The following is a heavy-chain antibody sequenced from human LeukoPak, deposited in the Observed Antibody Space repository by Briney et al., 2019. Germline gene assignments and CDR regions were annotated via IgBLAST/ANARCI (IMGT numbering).Heavy chain of an antibody. CDR3: ARDPGYSSFDY. Sequence: GGSLRLSCGVSGFTFGRSWMSWVRQTPARGLEFVANIKEDGSVRNYVDSVQGRFTISRDNAKNSLYLHMNSLRAEDTAVYYCARDPGYSSFDYWGQGTLVTVSS. V-gene: IGHV3-7*01. J-gene: IGHJ4*02. CDR1: GFTFGRSW. CDR2: IKEDGSVR. D-gene: IGHD6-13*01.